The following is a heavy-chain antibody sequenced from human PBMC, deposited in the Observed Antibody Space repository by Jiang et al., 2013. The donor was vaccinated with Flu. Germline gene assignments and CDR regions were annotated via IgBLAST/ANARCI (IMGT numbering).Heavy chain of an antibody. CDR1: GFSLSTGGVA. D-gene: IGHD5-18*01. CDR3: AHLSTALQYSYDY. V-gene: IGHV2-5*01. Sequence: PTQTLTLTCTFSGFSLSTGGVAVGGSVSPQERPWSGLRTFIGMIISIYSQSLRSRLTITKDTSKNQVVLTMTNLDPMDTATYYCAHLSTALQYSYDYWGQGSLVTVSS. CDR2: FIGMII. J-gene: IGHJ4*02.